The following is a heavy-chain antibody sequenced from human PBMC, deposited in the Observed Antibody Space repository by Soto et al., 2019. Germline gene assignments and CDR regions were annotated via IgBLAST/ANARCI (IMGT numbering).Heavy chain of an antibody. D-gene: IGHD3-22*01. V-gene: IGHV3-72*01. CDR1: GFTFSDHY. Sequence: GGPLRLSCVASGFTFSDHYMDWVRQAPGKGLEWVGRIRNRANSYTTEYAASVKGRFTISRDDSKNSLYLQMNSLKTDDTAVYYCTDSTWIRRTPDDSWGPGTLVTVSS. CDR3: TDSTWIRRTPDDS. J-gene: IGHJ4*02. CDR2: IRNRANSYTT.